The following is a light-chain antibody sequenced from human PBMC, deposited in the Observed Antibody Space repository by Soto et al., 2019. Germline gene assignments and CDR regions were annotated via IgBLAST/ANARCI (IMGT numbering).Light chain of an antibody. J-gene: IGKJ2*01. V-gene: IGKV3-20*01. CDR1: QSVNSDY. Sequence: EIVLTQSPDTLSLSPGERATFSCRASQSVNSDYLAWYQQRPGLAPRLLIYGTSNRATGIPDRFSGSGSGTDFTLTINTLEPEDFAVYYCQRYGSSPLYAFGQGTKLEIK. CDR3: QRYGSSPLYA. CDR2: GTS.